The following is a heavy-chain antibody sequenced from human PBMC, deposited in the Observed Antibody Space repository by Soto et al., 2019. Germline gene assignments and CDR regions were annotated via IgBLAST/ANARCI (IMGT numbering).Heavy chain of an antibody. CDR2: ISYDGSNK. V-gene: IGHV3-30*18. CDR1: GFTFSSYG. D-gene: IGHD6-13*01. J-gene: IGHJ6*02. CDR3: ANVGSSRDYYYYGMDV. Sequence: GGSLRLSCAASGFTFSSYGMHWVRQAPGKGLEWVAVISYDGSNKYYADSVKGRFTISRDNSKNTLYLQMNSLRAEDTAVYYCANVGSSRDYYYYGMDVWGQGTTVTVSS.